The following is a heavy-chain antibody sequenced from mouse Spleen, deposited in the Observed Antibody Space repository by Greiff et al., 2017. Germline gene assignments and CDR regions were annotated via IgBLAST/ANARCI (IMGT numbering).Heavy chain of an antibody. Sequence: EVMLVESGGGLVKPGGSLILSCAASGFTFCDYGMHWVRQAPEKGLVWVAYISSGSSTIYYADTVKGRFTISRDNAKNTLFLQMTSLRSEDTAMYYCARGRSLSNWVSYYFDYWGQGTTLTVSS. V-gene: IGHV5-17*01. CDR3: ARGRSLSNWVSYYFDY. D-gene: IGHD4-1*01. CDR2: ISSGSSTI. J-gene: IGHJ2*01. CDR1: GFTFCDYG.